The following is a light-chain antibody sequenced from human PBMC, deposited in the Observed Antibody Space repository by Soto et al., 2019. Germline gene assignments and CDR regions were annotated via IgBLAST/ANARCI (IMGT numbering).Light chain of an antibody. Sequence: QSVLTQPASVSGSPGQSITISCTGTITDIGAYNYVSWYQQHPGKAPKLLIYGVSSRPSGVSNRFSGSKSGNAAYLPISGLQADDEAEYYCSSYTSSITPYVFGTGTK. CDR3: SSYTSSITPYV. CDR2: GVS. CDR1: ITDIGAYNY. V-gene: IGLV2-14*01. J-gene: IGLJ1*01.